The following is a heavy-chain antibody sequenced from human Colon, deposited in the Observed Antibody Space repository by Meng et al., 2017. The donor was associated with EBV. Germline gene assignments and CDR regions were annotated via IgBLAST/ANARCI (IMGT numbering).Heavy chain of an antibody. CDR2: IYYSGST. D-gene: IGHD6-13*01. CDR1: GGSSGNGGYY. J-gene: IGHJ4*02. V-gene: IGHV4-30-4*01. Sequence: QASRPRLVKPYQTLSLTSTVAGGSSGNGGYYWSWITQPPGKVLEWIGYIYYSGSTYFNPSLKSRSFMSVDTSKNQFSLSLNSVTAADTAVYYCAREENTSGWYYHWGQGTLVTVSS. CDR3: AREENTSGWYYH.